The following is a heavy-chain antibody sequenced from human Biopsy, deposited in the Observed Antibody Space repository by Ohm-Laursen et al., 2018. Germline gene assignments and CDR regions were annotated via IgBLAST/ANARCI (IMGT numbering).Heavy chain of an antibody. CDR2: IITFFRTV. J-gene: IGHJ6*02. V-gene: IGHV1-69*01. D-gene: IGHD3-9*01. CDR1: GGTFSNSA. Sequence: PSVKASRKVSGGTFSNSAISWVRQAPGQGLEWMGGIITFFRTVNCAQNFQGRLTITADEFTDTAYMKPRSLRSEETAVYYCAPQTPRDPDILTGAYHYDMAVWGQGTTVTVSS. CDR3: APQTPRDPDILTGAYHYDMAV.